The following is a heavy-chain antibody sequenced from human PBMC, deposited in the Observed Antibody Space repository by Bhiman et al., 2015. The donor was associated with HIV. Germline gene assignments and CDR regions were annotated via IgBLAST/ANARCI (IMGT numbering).Heavy chain of an antibody. CDR3: ATDRPGDYETYFDS. V-gene: IGHV3-21*01. D-gene: IGHD4-17*01. J-gene: IGHJ4*01. CDR2: ISSGRSYI. Sequence: EVHLLESGGGLVQPGGSLRLSCAVSGFTFSAYGMSWVRQAPGKGLEWVSCISSGRSYIYYADSVKGRFTVSRDNTKNSLFLQMDSLRAEDTAVYYCATDRPGDYETYFDSWGHGTLVTVSS. CDR1: GFTFSAYG.